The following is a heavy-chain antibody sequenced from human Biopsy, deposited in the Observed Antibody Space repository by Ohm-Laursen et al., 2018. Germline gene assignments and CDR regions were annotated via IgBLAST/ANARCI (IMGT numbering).Heavy chain of an antibody. V-gene: IGHV1-2*02. CDR2: INCKTGAT. CDR1: SYTFTDYN. Sequence: AALVKVSCKASSYTFTDYNIHWMRQAPGQGLEWLGYINCKTGATNYAQKFQGTVTMTRDTSISTAYLALGSLRSADTAIYYCARDPLNGHKHFDYWGQGSLVTVSS. CDR3: ARDPLNGHKHFDY. J-gene: IGHJ4*02. D-gene: IGHD2-8*01.